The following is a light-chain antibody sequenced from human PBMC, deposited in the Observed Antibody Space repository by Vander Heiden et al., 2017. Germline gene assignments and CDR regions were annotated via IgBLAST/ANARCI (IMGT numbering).Light chain of an antibody. V-gene: IGLV3-21*02. CDR1: NIGSKS. CDR2: DDS. Sequence: SYVLTQPPPAAVAPGQTARITWGGNNIGSKSVHWYQQKPGQAPVLVVYDDSDRPSGIPERFSGSNSGNTATLTISRVEAGDEADYYCQVWDSSSDHVVFGGGTKLTVL. CDR3: QVWDSSSDHVV. J-gene: IGLJ2*01.